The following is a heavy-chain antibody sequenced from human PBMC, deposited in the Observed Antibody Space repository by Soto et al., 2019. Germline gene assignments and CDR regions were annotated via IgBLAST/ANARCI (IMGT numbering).Heavy chain of an antibody. CDR2: IYTSGST. CDR1: GGSISSYY. J-gene: IGHJ6*02. V-gene: IGHV4-4*07. D-gene: IGHD3-22*01. Sequence: LSLTCSVSGGSISSYYWSWIRQPAGKGLEWIGRIYTSGSTNYNPSLKSRVTMSVDTSKNQFSLKLSSVTAVDTAVYYCARDGLPYYYDSRYGMDVWGQGTTVTVSS. CDR3: ARDGLPYYYDSRYGMDV.